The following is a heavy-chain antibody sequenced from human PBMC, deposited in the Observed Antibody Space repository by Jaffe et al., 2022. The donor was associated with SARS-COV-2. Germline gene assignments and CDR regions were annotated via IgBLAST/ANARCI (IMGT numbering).Heavy chain of an antibody. CDR3: TRASGWLDYYFDY. Sequence: EVQLVESGGGLVQPGRSLRLSCTASGFTFGDYAMSWVRQAPGKGLEWVGFIRSKAYGGTTEYAASVKGRFTISRDDSKSIAYLQMNSLKTEDTAVYYCTRASGWLDYYFDYWGQGTLVTVSS. D-gene: IGHD6-19*01. CDR2: IRSKAYGGTT. J-gene: IGHJ4*02. CDR1: GFTFGDYA. V-gene: IGHV3-49*04.